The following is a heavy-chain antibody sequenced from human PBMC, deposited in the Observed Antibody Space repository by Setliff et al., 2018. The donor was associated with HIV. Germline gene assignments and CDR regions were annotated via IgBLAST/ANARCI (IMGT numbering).Heavy chain of an antibody. CDR3: ARDSGMAVVGTWRRLDP. CDR2: INVGNGNT. CDR1: NYTLINYG. V-gene: IGHV1-18*01. D-gene: IGHD6-19*01. J-gene: IGHJ5*02. Sequence: ASVKVSCKASNYTLINYGISWVRQTPGRGLEWMAWINVGNGNTKTARKFQGRVALTTDTSTSTAHMELRNLRSDDTAVYYCARDSGMAVVGTWRRLDPWGQGTLVTVSS.